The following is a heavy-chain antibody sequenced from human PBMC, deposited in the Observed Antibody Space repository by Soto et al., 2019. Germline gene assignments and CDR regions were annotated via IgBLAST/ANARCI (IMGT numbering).Heavy chain of an antibody. CDR3: ARGDFKNYYGSGSYYNLGGRFDV. CDR1: GGSFSGYY. D-gene: IGHD3-10*01. CDR2: INHSGST. Sequence: QVQLQQWGAGLLKPSETLSLTCAVYGGSFSGYYWSWIRQPPGKGLEWIGEINHSGSTNYKPSLRGRVTISEDTSKNQFSLKLSSVTAADTAVYYCARGDFKNYYGSGSYYNLGGRFDVWGQGTTLTVSS. J-gene: IGHJ6*02. V-gene: IGHV4-34*01.